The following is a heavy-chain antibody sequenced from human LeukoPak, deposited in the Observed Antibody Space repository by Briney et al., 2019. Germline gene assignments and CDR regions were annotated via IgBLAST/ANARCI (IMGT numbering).Heavy chain of an antibody. CDR3: ARLRALADTPDWFDP. D-gene: IGHD6-19*01. V-gene: IGHV4-39*01. CDR1: GGSISSSSYY. CDR2: IYYSGST. Sequence: PSETLSLTCTVSGGSISSSSYYWGWIRQPPGKGLEWIGSIYYSGSTYYNPSLKSRVTISVDTSKNQFSLKLSSVTAADTAVYYCARLRALADTPDWFDPWGQGTLVTVSS. J-gene: IGHJ5*02.